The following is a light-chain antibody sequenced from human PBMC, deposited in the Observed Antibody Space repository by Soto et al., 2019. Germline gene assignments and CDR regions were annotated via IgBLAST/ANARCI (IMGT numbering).Light chain of an antibody. V-gene: IGLV2-14*03. J-gene: IGLJ1*01. CDR1: SSDVGGYNY. CDR2: DVS. CDR3: SSYTTSNTRQIV. Sequence: QSVLTQPASVSGSPGQSINISCTGTSSDVGGYNYVSWYQHHPGKAPKLMIFDVSNRPSGVSNRFSGSKSGNTASLTISGLQPEDEADYYCSSYTTSNTRQIVFGTGTKVTV.